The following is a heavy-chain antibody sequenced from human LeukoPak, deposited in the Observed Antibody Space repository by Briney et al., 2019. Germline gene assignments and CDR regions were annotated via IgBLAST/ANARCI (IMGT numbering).Heavy chain of an antibody. CDR3: ARHATRYCSSTSCRTAWFDP. J-gene: IGHJ5*02. CDR1: GGSISSSSYY. Sequence: PSETLSLTCTVSGGSISSSSYYWGWSRQPPGKGLEWIGSIYYTGSTYYNPSLKSRVTISVDTSKNQFSLKLSSVTAADTAVYYCARHATRYCSSTSCRTAWFDPWGQGTLVTVSS. CDR2: IYYTGST. V-gene: IGHV4-39*01. D-gene: IGHD2-2*01.